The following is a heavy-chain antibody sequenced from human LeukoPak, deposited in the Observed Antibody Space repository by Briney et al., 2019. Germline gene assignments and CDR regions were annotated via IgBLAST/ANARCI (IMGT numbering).Heavy chain of an antibody. CDR1: GCTFTSYA. J-gene: IGHJ4*02. Sequence: GASVKVSCKASGCTFTSYAISWVRQAPGQGLEWMGGIIPIFGTANYAQKFQGRVTITADKSTSTAYMELSSLRSEDTAVYYCARSPNSGYYEYYFDYWGQGTLVTVSS. CDR3: ARSPNSGYYEYYFDY. D-gene: IGHD5-12*01. CDR2: IIPIFGTA. V-gene: IGHV1-69*06.